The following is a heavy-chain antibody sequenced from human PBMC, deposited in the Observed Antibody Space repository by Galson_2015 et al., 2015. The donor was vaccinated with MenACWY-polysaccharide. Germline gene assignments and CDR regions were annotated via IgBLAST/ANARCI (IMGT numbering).Heavy chain of an antibody. CDR3: ARRGLYSSSSGGLDH. D-gene: IGHD6-6*01. J-gene: IGHJ5*02. CDR1: GFTFSSYS. CDR2: ISSSSGTV. Sequence: SLRLSCAVSGFTFSSYSMNWVRQAPGKGLEWLSYISSSSGTVYYADSVRGRFTISSDNAKNSLCLQMNRLRDEDTAIYYCARRGLYSSSSGGLDHWGQGTLVTVSS. V-gene: IGHV3-48*02.